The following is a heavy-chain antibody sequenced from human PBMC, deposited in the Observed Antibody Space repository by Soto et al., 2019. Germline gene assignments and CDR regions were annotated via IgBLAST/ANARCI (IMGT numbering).Heavy chain of an antibody. D-gene: IGHD1-7*01. J-gene: IGHJ4*02. CDR1: GFTFSNYW. CDR2: INGDGSST. V-gene: IGHV3-74*01. Sequence: EVQLVESGGGLVQPGGSLRLSCVASGFTFSNYWIHWVRQAPGKGLVWGSRINGDGSSTNYADTVKGQFTISRDNAKNTVYLQMNSLRVEDTAVYYCARGARNYYYFDCWGQGTLVTVSS. CDR3: ARGARNYYYFDC.